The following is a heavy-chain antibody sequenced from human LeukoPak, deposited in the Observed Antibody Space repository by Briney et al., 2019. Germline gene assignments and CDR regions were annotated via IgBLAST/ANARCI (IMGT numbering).Heavy chain of an antibody. Sequence: ASVKVSYKASGYTFTSYGISWVRQAPGQGLEWMGWISAYNGNTNYAQKLQGRVTMTTDTSTSTAYMELRSLRSDDTAVYYCARDRCSSTSCYTFVDYYHGMDVWGQGTTVTVSS. CDR3: ARDRCSSTSCYTFVDYYHGMDV. J-gene: IGHJ6*02. CDR1: GYTFTSYG. V-gene: IGHV1-18*01. D-gene: IGHD2-2*02. CDR2: ISAYNGNT.